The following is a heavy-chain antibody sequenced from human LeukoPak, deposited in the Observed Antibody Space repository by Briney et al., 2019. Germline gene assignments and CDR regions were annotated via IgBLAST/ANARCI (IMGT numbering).Heavy chain of an antibody. D-gene: IGHD3-16*02. V-gene: IGHV3-20*04. CDR1: GFTFDDYG. Sequence: PGGSLRLSCAASGFTFDDYGMSWVRQAPGKGLEWVSGINWNGGSTGYADSVKGRFTISRDNAKNSLYLQMNSLRAEDTALYYCARGRVMITFGGVIVLDYWGQGTLVTVSS. CDR3: ARGRVMITFGGVIVLDY. J-gene: IGHJ4*02. CDR2: INWNGGST.